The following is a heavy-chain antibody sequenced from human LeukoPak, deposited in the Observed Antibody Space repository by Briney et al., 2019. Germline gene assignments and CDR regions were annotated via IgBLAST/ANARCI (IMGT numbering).Heavy chain of an antibody. D-gene: IGHD2-2*01. V-gene: IGHV4-34*01. CDR3: ARDSCSSTSCRRKFDN. J-gene: IGHJ4*02. CDR1: GGSFSGYY. Sequence: PSETLSLTCAVYGGSFSGYYWSWIRQSPGKGLEWIGSIYYSGSTYYNPSLKSRVTISVETSKIQFSLKLSSVTAADSAVYYCARDSCSSTSCRRKFDNWGQGTLVTVSS. CDR2: IYYSGST.